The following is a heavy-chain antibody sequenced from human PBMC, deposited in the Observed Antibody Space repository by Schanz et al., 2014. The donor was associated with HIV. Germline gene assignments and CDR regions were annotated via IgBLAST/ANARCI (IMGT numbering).Heavy chain of an antibody. J-gene: IGHJ4*02. CDR1: GFTFRDYY. V-gene: IGHV3-11*01. Sequence: QVQLEASGGGLVKPGGSLRLSCAASGFTFRDYYMSWIRQAPGKGLEWVSYISGSGNIKYYANSVKGRFTISRDNAERSLYLQMNGLRAEDTAVYYCARGVPAHSSGWYLDYWGQGTLVIVSS. CDR3: ARGVPAHSSGWYLDY. D-gene: IGHD6-19*01. CDR2: ISGSGNIK.